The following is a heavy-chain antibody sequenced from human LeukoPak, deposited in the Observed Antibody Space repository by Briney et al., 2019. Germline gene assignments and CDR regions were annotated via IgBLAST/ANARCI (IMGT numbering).Heavy chain of an antibody. CDR3: VKESRVVRGVIMDAFDM. V-gene: IGHV3-64D*06. Sequence: GGSLRLSCSASGFTFSSYAMHWVRQAPGKGPEYVSGISINGGSTDYADSVKGRFTISRDHSKNTVYLQMSSLRAEDTAVYYCVKESRVVRGVIMDAFDMWGQGTMVTVSS. CDR1: GFTFSSYA. D-gene: IGHD3-10*01. CDR2: ISINGGST. J-gene: IGHJ3*02.